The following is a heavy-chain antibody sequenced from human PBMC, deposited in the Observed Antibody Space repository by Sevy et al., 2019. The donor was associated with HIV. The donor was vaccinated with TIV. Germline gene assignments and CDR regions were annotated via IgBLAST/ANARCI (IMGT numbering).Heavy chain of an antibody. J-gene: IGHJ5*02. CDR1: GGSISSGDYY. Sequence: SETLSLTCTVSGGSISSGDYYWSWIRQPPGKGLEWIGYIYYSGSTYYNPSLKSRVTISVDTSKNQFSLKLSSVTAADTAVYYCGRAIDDWFDPWGQGTLVTVSS. V-gene: IGHV4-30-4*01. CDR2: IYYSGST. CDR3: GRAIDDWFDP.